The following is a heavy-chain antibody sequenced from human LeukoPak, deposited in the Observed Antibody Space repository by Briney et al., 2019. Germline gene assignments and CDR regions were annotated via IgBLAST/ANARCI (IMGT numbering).Heavy chain of an antibody. Sequence: SETLSLTCTVSGVSISSSNSYWGWIRQPPWKGLEWIGSIYYSGNTYYNASLKSQVSISIDTSKNQFSLKLTSVTAADTAVYYCARQTGSGLFILPGGQGTLVTVSS. CDR3: ARQTGSGLFILP. D-gene: IGHD3/OR15-3a*01. CDR2: IYYSGNT. J-gene: IGHJ4*02. V-gene: IGHV4-39*01. CDR1: GVSISSSNSY.